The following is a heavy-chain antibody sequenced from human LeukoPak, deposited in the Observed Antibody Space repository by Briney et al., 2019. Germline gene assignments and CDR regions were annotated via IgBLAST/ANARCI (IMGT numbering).Heavy chain of an antibody. CDR1: GGSISTYY. V-gene: IGHV4-59*12. D-gene: IGHD4-23*01. Sequence: PSETLSLTCTVSGGSISTYYWSWIRQPPGKGLEWIACIYYSGSTVYNPSLRSRGTISVDTSKNQFSLELTSVTAADTAVYYCARGSITVVPAFDIWGQGTMVTVSS. CDR3: ARGSITVVPAFDI. J-gene: IGHJ3*02. CDR2: IYYSGST.